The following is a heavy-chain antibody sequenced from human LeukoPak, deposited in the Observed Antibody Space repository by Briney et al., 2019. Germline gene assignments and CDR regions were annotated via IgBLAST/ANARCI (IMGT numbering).Heavy chain of an antibody. Sequence: GGSLRLSCAASGFTFSSYAMSWVRQAPGKGLEWVSAISGSGGSTYYADSVKGRFTTSRDNSKNTLYLQMNSLRAEDTAVCYCAKDLPHTVERFDYWGQGTLVTVSS. CDR2: ISGSGGST. CDR3: AKDLPHTVERFDY. CDR1: GFTFSSYA. J-gene: IGHJ4*02. V-gene: IGHV3-23*01. D-gene: IGHD4-23*01.